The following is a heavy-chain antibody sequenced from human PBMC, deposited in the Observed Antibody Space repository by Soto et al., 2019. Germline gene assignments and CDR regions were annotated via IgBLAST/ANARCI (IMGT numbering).Heavy chain of an antibody. CDR3: ARGITMVRGVTGGGMDV. D-gene: IGHD3-10*01. Sequence: GASVEVCCADSGYTINNCAVQWLRQDKEQGLEWMGWINANSGGTNYSQKFQGWVTMTRDTSISTAYMELSRLRSDDTAVYYCARGITMVRGVTGGGMDVWGQGTTVTVSS. CDR2: INANSGGT. CDR1: GYTINNCA. J-gene: IGHJ6*02. V-gene: IGHV1-2*04.